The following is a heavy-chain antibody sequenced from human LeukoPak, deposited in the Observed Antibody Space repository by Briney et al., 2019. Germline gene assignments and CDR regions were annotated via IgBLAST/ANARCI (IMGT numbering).Heavy chain of an antibody. J-gene: IGHJ5*02. CDR1: GYTFTSYG. V-gene: IGHV1-18*01. D-gene: IGHD3-9*01. CDR3: ARDLEDYDILTGYYYNWFDP. CDR2: ISAYNGNT. Sequence: ASVKVSCKASGYTFTSYGISWVRQAPGQGLEWMGWISAYNGNTNYAQTFQGRVTITRDTSASTAYMELSSLRSEDTAVYYCARDLEDYDILTGYYYNWFDPWGQGTLVTVSS.